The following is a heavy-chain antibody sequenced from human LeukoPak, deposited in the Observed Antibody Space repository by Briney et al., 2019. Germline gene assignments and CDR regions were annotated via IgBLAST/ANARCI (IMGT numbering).Heavy chain of an antibody. Sequence: GRSLRLSCAASGFTFSSYAMHWVRQAPGKGLEWVAVISYDGSNKYYADSVKGRFTISRDNSKNTLYLQMNSLRAEDTAVYYCARDPGRGGYYFDYWGQGTLVTVSS. D-gene: IGHD3-10*01. CDR1: GFTFSSYA. CDR2: ISYDGSNK. CDR3: ARDPGRGGYYFDY. V-gene: IGHV3-30-3*01. J-gene: IGHJ4*02.